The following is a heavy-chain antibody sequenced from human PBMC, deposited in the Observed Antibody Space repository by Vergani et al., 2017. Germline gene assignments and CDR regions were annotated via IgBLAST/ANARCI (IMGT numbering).Heavy chain of an antibody. Sequence: QVQLVESGGGEVQPGRSLRLSCSAAGFPFSDYGVHWVRQAPGKGLEWVSVISYDGNKKNYADSVKGRFTISRDNSKNTLYLEMNALRAEDTAVYYCARINYYDSSGYSLTRWRNWFDPWGQGTLVTVSS. V-gene: IGHV3-30*03. CDR2: ISYDGNKK. CDR3: ARINYYDSSGYSLTRWRNWFDP. J-gene: IGHJ5*02. CDR1: GFPFSDYG. D-gene: IGHD3-22*01.